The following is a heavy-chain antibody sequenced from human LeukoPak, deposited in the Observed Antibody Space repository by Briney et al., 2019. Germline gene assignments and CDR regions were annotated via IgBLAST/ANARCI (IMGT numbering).Heavy chain of an antibody. CDR1: GFTFSSYE. V-gene: IGHV3-48*03. D-gene: IGHD3-22*01. Sequence: GGSLRLSCAASGFTFSSYEMNWVRQAPGKGLEWVSYISSSGSTIYYADSVKGRSTISRDNAKNSLYLQMNSLRAEDTAVYYCARDYYDSSGYPKVSFDYWGQGTLVTVSS. J-gene: IGHJ4*02. CDR3: ARDYYDSSGYPKVSFDY. CDR2: ISSSGSTI.